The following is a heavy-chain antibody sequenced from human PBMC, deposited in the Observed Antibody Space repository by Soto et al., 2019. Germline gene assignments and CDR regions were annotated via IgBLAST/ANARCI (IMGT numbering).Heavy chain of an antibody. J-gene: IGHJ6*02. Sequence: TSVKVTCKDSGYTFTSYGISWVRQAPGQGLEWMGWISAYNGNTNYAQKLQGRVTMTTDTSTSTAYMELRSLRSDDTAVYYCARLVLETGTTPWYYYGMDVWGQGTTVTVS. D-gene: IGHD1-7*01. CDR2: ISAYNGNT. CDR1: GYTFTSYG. V-gene: IGHV1-18*01. CDR3: ARLVLETGTTPWYYYGMDV.